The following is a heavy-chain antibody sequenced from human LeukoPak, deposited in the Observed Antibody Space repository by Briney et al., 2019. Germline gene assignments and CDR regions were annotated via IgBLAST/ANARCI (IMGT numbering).Heavy chain of an antibody. D-gene: IGHD5-18*01. V-gene: IGHV3-53*01. CDR2: IHSNDDT. Sequence: PGGSLRLSCAASDFTVISNYMTWVRQAPGKGLECVSVIHSNDDTYYAASAKGRFTISRDSSNHMLYLQMNSLRAEDTAVYYCTRGDAAMGDYWGQGTLVTVSS. CDR1: DFTVISNY. J-gene: IGHJ4*02. CDR3: TRGDAAMGDY.